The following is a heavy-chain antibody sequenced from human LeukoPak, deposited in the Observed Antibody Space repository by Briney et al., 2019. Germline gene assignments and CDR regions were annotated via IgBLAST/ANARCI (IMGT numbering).Heavy chain of an antibody. CDR3: AKARCCSGGSCYFDY. D-gene: IGHD2-15*01. CDR1: GFTFSSYA. V-gene: IGHV3-23*01. CDR2: ISGSGSST. J-gene: IGHJ4*02. Sequence: GGSLRLSCGASGFTFSSYAMNWVRQAPGKGLEWVSGISGSGSSTYYADSVKGRFTISRDNSKNTLYLQMNSLRAEDTAIYYCAKARCCSGGSCYFDYWGQGTLVTVSS.